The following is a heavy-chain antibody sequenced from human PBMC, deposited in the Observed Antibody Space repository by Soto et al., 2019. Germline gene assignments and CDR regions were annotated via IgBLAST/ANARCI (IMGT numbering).Heavy chain of an antibody. V-gene: IGHV3-33*01. D-gene: IGHD3-22*01. CDR1: GFTFSRYG. J-gene: IGHJ4*02. CDR3: ARGYKYDSSGSPLDY. Sequence: GGSLRLSCVASGFTFSRYGMHWVRQAPCKGLEWVAVIWYDGSDKYYVDSVRGRFTISRDNSKNTLYLQMNSLRGEDTAVYYCARGYKYDSSGSPLDYWGQGTQVTVS. CDR2: IWYDGSDK.